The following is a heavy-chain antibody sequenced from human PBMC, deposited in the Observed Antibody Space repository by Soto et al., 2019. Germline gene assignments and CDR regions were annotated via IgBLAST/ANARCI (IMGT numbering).Heavy chain of an antibody. D-gene: IGHD2-2*02. V-gene: IGHV1-69*13. Sequence: SVKVSCKASGGTFSSYAISWVRQAPGQGLEWMGGIIPIFGTANYAQKFQGRVTITADESTSTAYMELSSLRSEDTAVYYCARGALPAAIHHNWFDPWGQGTLVTVSS. CDR1: GGTFSSYA. J-gene: IGHJ5*02. CDR2: IIPIFGTA. CDR3: ARGALPAAIHHNWFDP.